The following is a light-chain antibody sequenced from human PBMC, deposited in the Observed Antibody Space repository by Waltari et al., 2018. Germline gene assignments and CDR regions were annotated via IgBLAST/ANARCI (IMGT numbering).Light chain of an antibody. CDR1: SGHITNV. CDR2: VNSDGSH. Sequence: QLVLTQSPSASASLGASVKLTCTLSSGHITNVIAWHQQQPGKGPRYLMKVNSDGSHRKGEDIPGRFSGSGSGPERYLTISSLQSEDEADYYCETGGHGTWVFGGGTKLTVL. CDR3: ETGGHGTWV. J-gene: IGLJ3*02. V-gene: IGLV4-69*01.